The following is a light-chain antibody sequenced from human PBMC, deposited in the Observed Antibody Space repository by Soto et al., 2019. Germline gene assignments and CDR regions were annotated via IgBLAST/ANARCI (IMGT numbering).Light chain of an antibody. CDR1: SSDVGGYNY. CDR3: SSYTSSSTPYV. V-gene: IGLV2-14*01. J-gene: IGLJ1*01. CDR2: EVS. Sequence: SVLTQPASVSGSPGQSITISCTGTSSDVGGYNYVSWYQQHPGKAPKFMIYEVSNRPSGVSNRFSGSKSGSTASLTISGLQAEDEADYYCSSYTSSSTPYVFGTGTKV.